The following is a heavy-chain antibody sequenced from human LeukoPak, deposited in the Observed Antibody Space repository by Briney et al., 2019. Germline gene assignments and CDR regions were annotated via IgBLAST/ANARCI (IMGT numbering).Heavy chain of an antibody. CDR3: GRAFPPLRTSSAGDL. CDR2: ISGRSSHT. V-gene: IGHV3-21*06. D-gene: IGHD3-16*01. J-gene: IGHJ4*02. Sequence: GGSLRLSCSASGFTFSDYDMNWIRQAPGKGLEWISAISGRSSHTYYGDSVKGRFSIPRDNAKNLLYLQMNGLGAEDTAVYYCGRAFPPLRTSSAGDLWGQGTLATVSS. CDR1: GFTFSDYD.